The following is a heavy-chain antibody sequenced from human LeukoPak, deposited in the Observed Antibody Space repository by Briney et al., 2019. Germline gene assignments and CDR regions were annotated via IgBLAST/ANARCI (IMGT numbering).Heavy chain of an antibody. CDR2: IYSGGST. J-gene: IGHJ3*02. CDR3: ARKDYDSSVGAFDI. CDR1: GFTVSSNY. Sequence: GGSLRLSCAASGFTVSSNYMSWVRQAPGKGLEWVSVIYSGGSTYYADSVKGRFTISRDNSKNTLYLQMNSLRAEDTAVYYCARKDYDSSVGAFDIWGQGTMVTVSS. V-gene: IGHV3-66*01. D-gene: IGHD3-22*01.